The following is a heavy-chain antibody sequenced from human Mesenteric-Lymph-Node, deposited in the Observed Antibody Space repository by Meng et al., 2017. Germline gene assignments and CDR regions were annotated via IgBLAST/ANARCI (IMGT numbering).Heavy chain of an antibody. D-gene: IGHD2-2*01. CDR1: GGSFSGYY. V-gene: IGHV4-34*01. J-gene: IGHJ4*02. Sequence: QVQLQQWGAGLLKPSEALSLTCAVYGGSFSGYYWSWIRQPPGKGLEWIGEINHSGSTNYNPSLKSRVTISVETSKNQFSLKLSSVTAADTAVYYCARTIGGADIVVVPAAYYFDYWGQGTLVTVSS. CDR3: ARTIGGADIVVVPAAYYFDY. CDR2: INHSGST.